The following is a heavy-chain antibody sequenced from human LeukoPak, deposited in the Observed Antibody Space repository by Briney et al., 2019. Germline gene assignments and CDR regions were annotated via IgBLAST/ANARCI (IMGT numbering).Heavy chain of an antibody. CDR1: GYSISSGYY. CDR3: ARDSLGATPYDY. D-gene: IGHD3-10*01. V-gene: IGHV4-38-2*02. CDR2: IYHSGSA. Sequence: SETLSLTCTVSGYSISSGYYWGWIRQPPGKGLEWIGSIYHSGSAYYNPSLKSRVTISVDTSKNQFSLKLSSVTAADTAVYYCARDSLGATPYDYWGQGTLVTVSS. J-gene: IGHJ4*02.